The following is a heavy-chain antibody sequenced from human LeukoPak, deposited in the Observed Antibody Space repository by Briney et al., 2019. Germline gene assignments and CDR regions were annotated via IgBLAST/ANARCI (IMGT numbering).Heavy chain of an antibody. CDR1: GFTFSSYA. Sequence: GGSLRLSCAASGFTFSSYAMSWVRQAPGKGLEGVSAISGSGGGTYYADSVKGRFTISRDNSKNTLYLQMNSLRAEDTAVYYCAKEEGVGRYPRYWGQGTLVTVSS. V-gene: IGHV3-23*01. J-gene: IGHJ4*02. CDR2: ISGSGGGT. CDR3: AKEEGVGRYPRY. D-gene: IGHD1-1*01.